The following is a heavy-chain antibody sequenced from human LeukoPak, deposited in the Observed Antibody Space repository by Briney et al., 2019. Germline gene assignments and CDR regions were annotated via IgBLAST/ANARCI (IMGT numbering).Heavy chain of an antibody. J-gene: IGHJ5*02. V-gene: IGHV3-74*01. CDR1: GVTFSSYW. CDR3: ASYYSDSRGS. D-gene: IGHD3-22*01. Sequence: GGSLRLSCAAYGVTFSSYWMHWVRQATGKGLVWVSRINSDGSSTRYADSVKGRFTISRDNAKNTLYLQMNSLRAEDTAVYYCASYYSDSRGSWGQGTLVTVSS. CDR2: INSDGSST.